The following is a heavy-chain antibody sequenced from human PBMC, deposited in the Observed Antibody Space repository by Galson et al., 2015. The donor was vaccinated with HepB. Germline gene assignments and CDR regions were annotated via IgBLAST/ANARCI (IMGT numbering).Heavy chain of an antibody. J-gene: IGHJ3*02. V-gene: IGHV1-46*03. Sequence: SVKVSCKASGYTFTNYNMHWVRQAPGQGLEWMGIINPSGGSTDYAQKFQGRVTMTRDTSTSTVYMELSSLRSEDTALYYCSRDSRNWSFDIWGQGTMVIVSS. CDR1: GYTFTNYN. CDR3: SRDSRNWSFDI. CDR2: INPSGGST. D-gene: IGHD6-13*01.